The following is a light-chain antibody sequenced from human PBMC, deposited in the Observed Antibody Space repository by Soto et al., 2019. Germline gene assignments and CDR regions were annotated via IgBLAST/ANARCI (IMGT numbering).Light chain of an antibody. Sequence: EIALTQSPGTLSLSPGERATLSCRASQSLSSNYLAWYQQKPRQALRPLIYGASSRATGIPDRFSGSGSGTDFTLTISRLEPEDFAVYYCQQYGSSVRTFGQGTKLEIK. V-gene: IGKV3-20*01. J-gene: IGKJ2*01. CDR2: GAS. CDR1: QSLSSNY. CDR3: QQYGSSVRT.